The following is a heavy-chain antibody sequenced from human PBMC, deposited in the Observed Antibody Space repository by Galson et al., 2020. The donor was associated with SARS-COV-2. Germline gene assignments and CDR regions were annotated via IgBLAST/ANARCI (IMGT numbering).Heavy chain of an antibody. CDR3: ARLSPRQSNGVVGPLER. J-gene: IGHJ1*01. Sequence: SETLSLTCTVSGGAIASSTYYWVWIRQSPGKGLEWIGMIYFIGTTYYNPSLKSRVTISVATSKNQFSLTLGSVTAADTAVYYCARLSPRQSNGVVGPLERWGQGTLVTVSA. CDR2: IYFIGTT. V-gene: IGHV4-39*01. D-gene: IGHD1-26*01. CDR1: GGAIASSTYY.